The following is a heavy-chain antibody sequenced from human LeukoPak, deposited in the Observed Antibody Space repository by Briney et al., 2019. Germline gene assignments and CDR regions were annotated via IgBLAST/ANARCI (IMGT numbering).Heavy chain of an antibody. CDR3: ARQWFGPARKFDY. Sequence: PSETLSLTCTVSGGSISRSSFYWGWIRQPPGKGLEWIGTIFYSGSTWYNPSLKSRVTISVDTSKNQFSLKLSSVTAADTAVYFCARQWFGPARKFDYWGQGTLVTVSS. V-gene: IGHV4-39*01. J-gene: IGHJ4*02. CDR2: IFYSGST. CDR1: GGSISRSSFY. D-gene: IGHD3-10*01.